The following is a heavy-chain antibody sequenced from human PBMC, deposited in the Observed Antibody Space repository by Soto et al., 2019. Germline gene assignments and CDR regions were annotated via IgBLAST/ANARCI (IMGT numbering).Heavy chain of an antibody. CDR1: GFTFSNYW. V-gene: IGHV3-74*01. Sequence: PGGSLRLSCGVSGFTFSNYWMHWVRQAPGKGLVWVARINSDGTATSHAESVKGRFTISRDNANNTLFLKLNSLRAEDTAVYYCVRDFSSDRSSWPTATFDPWGRGTLVTVAS. CDR3: VRDFSSDRSSWPTATFDP. CDR2: INSDGTAT. J-gene: IGHJ5*02. D-gene: IGHD6-13*01.